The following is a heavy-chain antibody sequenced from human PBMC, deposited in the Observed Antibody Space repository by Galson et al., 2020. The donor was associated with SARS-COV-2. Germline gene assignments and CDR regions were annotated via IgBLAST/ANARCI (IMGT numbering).Heavy chain of an antibody. D-gene: IGHD3-3*01. J-gene: IGHJ4*02. CDR3: ARASRTIFGVVKHFDC. Sequence: ETSETLSLTCTVSGGSISSGGYYWSWIRQHPGKGLEWIGYIYYSGSTYYNPSLKSRVTISVDTSKNQFSLKLSSVTAADTAVYYCARASRTIFGVVKHFDCWGRGTLVTVSS. CDR2: IYYSGST. V-gene: IGHV4-31*03. CDR1: GGSISSGGYY.